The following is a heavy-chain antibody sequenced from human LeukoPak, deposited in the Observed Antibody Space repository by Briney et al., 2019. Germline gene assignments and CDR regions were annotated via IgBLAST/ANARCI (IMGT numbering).Heavy chain of an antibody. V-gene: IGHV1-69*04. Sequence: GASVKVSCKASGGTFSSYAISWVRQAPGQVLVWMGRIIPILGIANYAQKFQGRVTITADKSTSTAYMELSSLRSEDTAVYYCARESYCSSTSCFLDYWGQGTLVTVSS. CDR1: GGTFSSYA. CDR3: ARESYCSSTSCFLDY. J-gene: IGHJ4*02. CDR2: IIPILGIA. D-gene: IGHD2-2*01.